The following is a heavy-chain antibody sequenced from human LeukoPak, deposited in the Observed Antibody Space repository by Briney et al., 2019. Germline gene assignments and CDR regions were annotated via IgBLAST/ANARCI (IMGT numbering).Heavy chain of an antibody. CDR2: IYYSGST. D-gene: IGHD2-21*01. J-gene: IGHJ6*02. CDR1: GGSISSYY. V-gene: IGHV4-59*08. CDR3: ARRWDGGESYYYYYYGMDV. Sequence: SETLSLTCTVSGGSISSYYWSWIRQPPGKGLEWIGYIYYSGSTNYNPSLKSRVTISVDTSKNQFSLKLSSVTAADTAVYYCARRWDGGESYYYYYYGMDVWGQGTTVTVSS.